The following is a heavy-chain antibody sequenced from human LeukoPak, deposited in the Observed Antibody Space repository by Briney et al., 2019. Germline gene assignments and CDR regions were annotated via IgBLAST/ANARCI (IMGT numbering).Heavy chain of an antibody. CDR1: GFTFSRSA. D-gene: IGHD2-2*01. Sequence: GRSLRLSCAASGFTFSRSAVHWVRQAPGKGLEWVAVISYDGSNKYYADSVKGRFTISRDNSKNTLYPQMNSLRAEDTAVYYCAKEGCSSTSCPSPRGYFDLWGRGTLVTVSS. CDR3: AKEGCSSTSCPSPRGYFDL. V-gene: IGHV3-30*18. J-gene: IGHJ2*01. CDR2: ISYDGSNK.